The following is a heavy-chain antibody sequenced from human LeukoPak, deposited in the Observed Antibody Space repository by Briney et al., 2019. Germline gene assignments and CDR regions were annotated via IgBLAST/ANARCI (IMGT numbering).Heavy chain of an antibody. Sequence: GGSLRLSCAASGFTFSSYAMHWVRQAPGKGLEWVSAISGSGGSTYYADSVKGRFTISRDNAKNSLYLQMNSLRAEDTAVYYRARDGARGNYDILTGSDYWGQGTLVTVSS. V-gene: IGHV3-21*01. CDR3: ARDGARGNYDILTGSDY. D-gene: IGHD3-9*01. CDR2: ISGSGGST. J-gene: IGHJ4*02. CDR1: GFTFSSYA.